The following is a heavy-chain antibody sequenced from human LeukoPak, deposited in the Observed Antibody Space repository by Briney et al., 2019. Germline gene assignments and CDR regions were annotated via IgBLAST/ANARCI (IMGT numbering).Heavy chain of an antibody. D-gene: IGHD6-13*01. V-gene: IGHV3-23*01. CDR3: AKGFVAAAGSPGYYFDY. J-gene: IGHJ4*02. CDR2: ISGSGGST. Sequence: GGSLRLSCAASGFTFSAYNMIWVRQAPGKGLEWVSAISGSGGSTYYADSVKGRFTISRDNSKNTLYQQMNSLRAEDTAVYYCAKGFVAAAGSPGYYFDYWGQGTLVTVSS. CDR1: GFTFSAYN.